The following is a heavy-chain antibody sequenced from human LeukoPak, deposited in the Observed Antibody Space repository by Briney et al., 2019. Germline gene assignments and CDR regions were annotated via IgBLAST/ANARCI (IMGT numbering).Heavy chain of an antibody. V-gene: IGHV1-2*02. CDR2: INSNSGGT. CDR3: ARDKGQDGVWGTFVC. D-gene: IGHD3-16*01. CDR1: GYTFTGYY. J-gene: IGHJ4*02. Sequence: GATVKVSCKASGYTFTGYYMHWVRQAPGQELEWMGWINSNSGGTNYAQKFQGRVTMTRDTSISTAYMELSRLRSDDTAVYYCARDKGQDGVWGTFVCWGQGTLVTVSS.